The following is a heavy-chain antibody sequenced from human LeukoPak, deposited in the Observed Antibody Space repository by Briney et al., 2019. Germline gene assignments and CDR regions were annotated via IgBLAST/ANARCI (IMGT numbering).Heavy chain of an antibody. CDR2: ISSSSNYI. D-gene: IGHD6-13*01. CDR3: ARARVSSSWYYFDY. V-gene: IGHV3-21*01. CDR1: GFTFSSYS. Sequence: GGSLRLSCAASGFTFSSYSMNWVRQAPGKGLEWVSSISSSSNYIYYADSVKGRFTISRDNAKNSLYLQMNSLRAEDTAVYYCARARVSSSWYYFDYWGQGTLVTVSS. J-gene: IGHJ4*02.